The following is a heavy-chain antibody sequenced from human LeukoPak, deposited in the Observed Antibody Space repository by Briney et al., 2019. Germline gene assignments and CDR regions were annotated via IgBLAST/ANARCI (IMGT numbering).Heavy chain of an antibody. D-gene: IGHD3-16*01. Sequence: GGSLRLSWAASGFIVSSNYMSWVRQAPGKGLEWVSVLYSGGSTYYADSVKGRFTISRDNSKNTLYLQMNSLRGEDTAVYYCAREGGTGGGYFDYWGQGTLVTVSS. V-gene: IGHV3-53*01. CDR1: GFIVSSNY. CDR3: AREGGTGGGYFDY. CDR2: LYSGGST. J-gene: IGHJ4*02.